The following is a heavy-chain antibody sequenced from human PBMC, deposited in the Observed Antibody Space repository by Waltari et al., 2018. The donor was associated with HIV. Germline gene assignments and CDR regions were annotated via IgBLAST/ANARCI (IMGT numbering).Heavy chain of an antibody. CDR3: ARVAGVLLWSGAPAGDGVFDI. V-gene: IGHV4-34*01. CDR1: GGSFSGTY. J-gene: IGHJ3*02. Sequence: QVRLEQWGAGLLRPSETLSPFCAVHGGSFSGTYWSWSRQAPGKGLGWIGEINQSGSTHYNPSLKGRAIISADTSKNQFSLNLTSVTAADTAVYSCARVAGVLLWSGAPAGDGVFDIWGQGTTVAVSS. D-gene: IGHD3-10*01. CDR2: INQSGST.